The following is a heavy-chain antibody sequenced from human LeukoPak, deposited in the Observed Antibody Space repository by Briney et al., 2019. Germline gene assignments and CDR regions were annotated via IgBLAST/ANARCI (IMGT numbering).Heavy chain of an antibody. CDR3: ARDIAVSGNYFDY. D-gene: IGHD6-19*01. CDR2: INSDMSST. J-gene: IGHJ4*02. Sequence: PGGSLRLSCAASGFTFSNHWMHWVRQAPGKGQVWVSRINSDMSSTNYADSVKGRFTVSRDNAKNTLYLQMNSLRAEDTAVYYCARDIAVSGNYFDYWGQGTLVTVSS. V-gene: IGHV3-74*01. CDR1: GFTFSNHW.